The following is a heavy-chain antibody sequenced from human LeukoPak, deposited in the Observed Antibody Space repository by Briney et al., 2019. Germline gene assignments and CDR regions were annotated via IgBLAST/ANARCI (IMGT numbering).Heavy chain of an antibody. CDR2: ISYDGSDK. Sequence: GGSLRLPCAGSGFTFNRHGAHWVRQAPGKGLEWVAAISYDGSDKYYADSVKGRFTISRDNSKNTLYLQMIGLRPEDTAIYYCAKDRSSPAIDYWGQGTLVTVSS. J-gene: IGHJ4*02. D-gene: IGHD6-13*01. V-gene: IGHV3-30*18. CDR1: GFTFNRHG. CDR3: AKDRSSPAIDY.